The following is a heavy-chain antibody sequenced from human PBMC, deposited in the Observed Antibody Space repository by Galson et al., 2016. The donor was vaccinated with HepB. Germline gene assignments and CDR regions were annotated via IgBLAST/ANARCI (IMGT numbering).Heavy chain of an antibody. CDR2: ISNDGTNK. D-gene: IGHD3-22*01. CDR1: GFTFSNYA. V-gene: IGHV3-30*04. CDR3: ARNYESGGYLSAFDYYGVDV. Sequence: SLRLSCAASGFTFSNYAMQWVRQAPGKGLGWVALISNDGTNKHLADSVRGRFTISRDNSENTLYVQMNSLRIEDTAVYFCARNYESGGYLSAFDYYGVDVWGPGTTVTVSS. J-gene: IGHJ6*02.